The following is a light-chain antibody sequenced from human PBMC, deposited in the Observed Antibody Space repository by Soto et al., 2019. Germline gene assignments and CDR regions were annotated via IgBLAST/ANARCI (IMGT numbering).Light chain of an antibody. CDR2: KAS. J-gene: IGKJ1*01. CDR1: QSISVW. V-gene: IGKV1-5*03. Sequence: DIQMTQSPSTLSASVGDRVTITCRASQSISVWLAWYQQKAGKAPNLLIYKASRLESGVPSRFSGSGSETEFPLTISGLQPGDSATYYCLQDYNYPPTFGQGTKVDIK. CDR3: LQDYNYPPT.